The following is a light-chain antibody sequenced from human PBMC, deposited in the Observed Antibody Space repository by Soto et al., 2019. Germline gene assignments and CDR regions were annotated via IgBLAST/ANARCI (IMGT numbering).Light chain of an antibody. V-gene: IGLV4-69*02. CDR2: LNSDGSH. CDR3: QAWDTGIRV. Sequence: QLVLTQSPSASASLGASVKLTCTLSSGYSRNAIAWHQQQPEKGPRYLMKLNSDGSHSKGPRIPDRFSGSSSGAERYLTISSLQSEDEADYYCQAWDTGIRVFGGGTKLTVL. CDR1: SGYSRNA. J-gene: IGLJ2*01.